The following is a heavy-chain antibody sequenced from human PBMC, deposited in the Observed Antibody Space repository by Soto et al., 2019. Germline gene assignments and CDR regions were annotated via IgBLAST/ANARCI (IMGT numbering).Heavy chain of an antibody. CDR2: IYYSGST. V-gene: IGHV4-61*08. CDR1: GGSISSGGYY. D-gene: IGHD1-26*01. CDR3: ARGYYEMYNWFDP. J-gene: IGHJ5*02. Sequence: PSETLSLTCTVSGGSISSGGYYWSWIRQHPGKGLEWIGYIYYSGSTNYNPSLKSRVTISVDTSKNQFSLKLSSVTAADTAVYYCARGYYEMYNWFDPWGQGTLVTVSS.